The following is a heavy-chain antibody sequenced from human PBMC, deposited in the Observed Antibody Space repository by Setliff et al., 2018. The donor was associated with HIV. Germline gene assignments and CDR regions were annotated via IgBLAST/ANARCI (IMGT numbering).Heavy chain of an antibody. Sequence: GASVKVSCKASGDTFRSHAISWVRQAPGQGPEWMGGTIPMYGVTNYAQKFQGRVTITTDESTSTAYMELSSLTSGDTAVYYCARGRGYTYDFQYWGQGTLVTVSS. CDR3: ARGRGYTYDFQY. CDR2: TIPMYGVT. J-gene: IGHJ4*02. V-gene: IGHV1-69*05. CDR1: GDTFRSHA. D-gene: IGHD5-18*01.